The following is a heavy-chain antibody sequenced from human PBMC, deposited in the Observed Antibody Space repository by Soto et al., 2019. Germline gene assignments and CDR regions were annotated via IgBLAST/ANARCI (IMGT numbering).Heavy chain of an antibody. Sequence: PXDRLSLTCSVYGDSVTSTVWWSWVRQPPVKGLEWIGEAYHNGLTDYNPSLKSRVTMSVDTSKNEFSLKFTSLTDADTAIYYCAREAAVPGYSDRFDYRAQGTLGTVSS. D-gene: IGHD2-15*01. J-gene: IGHJ4*02. CDR1: GDSVTSTVW. V-gene: IGHV4-4*02. CDR2: AYHNGLT. CDR3: AREAAVPGYSDRFDY.